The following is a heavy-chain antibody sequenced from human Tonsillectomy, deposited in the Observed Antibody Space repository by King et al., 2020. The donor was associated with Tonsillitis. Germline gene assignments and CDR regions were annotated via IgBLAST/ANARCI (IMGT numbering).Heavy chain of an antibody. CDR2: MIVYNGDA. D-gene: IGHD5-24*01. J-gene: IGHJ4*02. V-gene: IGHV1-18*04. CDR3: ARDRDGRGYFDY. CDR1: GYTFTSYG. Sequence: VQLVQSGPEVKKPGASMQVSCKTSGYTFTSYGLGWVRQAPGQGLEWMGWMIVYNGDAIYAQNLQGRVTLTTDTSTSTAYMELRSLTSDDTAMYFCARDRDGRGYFDYWGQGTLVTVS.